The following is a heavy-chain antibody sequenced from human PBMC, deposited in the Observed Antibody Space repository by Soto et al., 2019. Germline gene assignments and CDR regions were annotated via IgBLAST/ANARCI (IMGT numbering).Heavy chain of an antibody. CDR3: AKPQLLYYYDSSGFDY. Sequence: EVQLLESGGGLVQPGGSLRLSCAASGFTFSSYAMSWVRQAPGKGLEWVSAISGSGGSTYYADSVKGRFTISRDNSKNKLYLQMNSLRAEDTAVYYCAKPQLLYYYDSSGFDYWGQGTLVTVSS. CDR2: ISGSGGST. CDR1: GFTFSSYA. V-gene: IGHV3-23*01. D-gene: IGHD3-22*01. J-gene: IGHJ4*02.